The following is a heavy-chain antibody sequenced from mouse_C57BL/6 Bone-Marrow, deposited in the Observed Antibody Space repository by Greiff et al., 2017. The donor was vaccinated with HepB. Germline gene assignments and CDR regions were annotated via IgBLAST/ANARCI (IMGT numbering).Heavy chain of an antibody. Sequence: EVKLMESGAELVRPGASVKLSCTASGFNIKDDYMHWVKQRPEQGLEWIGWIDPENGDTEYASKFQGKATITADTSSNTAYLQLSSLTSEDTAVYYCTKDYYGYDGGFAYWGQGTLVTVSA. CDR2: IDPENGDT. D-gene: IGHD2-2*01. CDR1: GFNIKDDY. CDR3: TKDYYGYDGGFAY. V-gene: IGHV14-4*01. J-gene: IGHJ3*01.